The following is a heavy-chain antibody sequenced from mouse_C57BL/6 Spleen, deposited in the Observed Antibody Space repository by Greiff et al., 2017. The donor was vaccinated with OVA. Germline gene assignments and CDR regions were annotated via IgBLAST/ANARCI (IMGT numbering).Heavy chain of an antibody. CDR2: INPNNGGT. J-gene: IGHJ4*01. Sequence: VQLKQSGPELVKPGASVKIPCKASGYTFTDYNMDWVKQSHGKSLEWIGDINPNNGGTIYNQKFKGKATLTVDKSSSTAYMALRSLTSEDTAVYYCARSLYYGYDGHAMDYWGQGTSVTVSS. CDR1: GYTFTDYN. CDR3: ARSLYYGYDGHAMDY. V-gene: IGHV1-18*01. D-gene: IGHD2-2*01.